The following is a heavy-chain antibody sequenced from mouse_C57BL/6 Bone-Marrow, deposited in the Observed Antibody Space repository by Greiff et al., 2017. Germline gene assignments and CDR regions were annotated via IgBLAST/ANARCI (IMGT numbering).Heavy chain of an antibody. V-gene: IGHV1-69*01. D-gene: IGHD1-1*01. CDR3: ARDGSSLDWFAY. Sequence: QVQLQQPGAELVMPGASVKLSCKASGYTFTSYWMHWVKQRPGQGLEWIGEIDPSDSYTNYNQKLKGKSTLTVDKSSSTAYMQLSSLTSEDSAVYYCARDGSSLDWFAYWGQGTLVTVSA. CDR2: IDPSDSYT. CDR1: GYTFTSYW. J-gene: IGHJ3*01.